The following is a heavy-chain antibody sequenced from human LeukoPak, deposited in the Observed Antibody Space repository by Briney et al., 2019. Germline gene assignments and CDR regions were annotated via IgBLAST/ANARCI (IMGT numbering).Heavy chain of an antibody. CDR3: ARDCSGGSCYFDY. CDR2: ISSSSSYI. D-gene: IGHD2-15*01. Sequence: PGGSLRLSCAASGFTFSSYSMNWVRQAPGKGLEWVSSISSSSSYIYYADSVKGRFTISRDNAKNSLHLQMNSLRAEDTAVYYCARDCSGGSCYFDYWGQGTLVTVSS. V-gene: IGHV3-21*01. CDR1: GFTFSSYS. J-gene: IGHJ4*02.